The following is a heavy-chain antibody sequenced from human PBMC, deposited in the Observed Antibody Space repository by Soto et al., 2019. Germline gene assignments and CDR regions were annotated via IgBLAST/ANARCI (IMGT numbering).Heavy chain of an antibody. CDR3: ARDNIVVVPAGGPWFDP. CDR1: GGSISSGGYY. Sequence: SETLSLTCTVSGGSISSGGYYWSWIRQHPGKGLEWIGYIYYSGSTYYNPSLKSRVTISVDTSKNQFSLKLSSVTTADTAVYYCARDNIVVVPAGGPWFDPWGQGTLVTVSS. CDR2: IYYSGST. V-gene: IGHV4-31*03. J-gene: IGHJ5*02. D-gene: IGHD2-2*01.